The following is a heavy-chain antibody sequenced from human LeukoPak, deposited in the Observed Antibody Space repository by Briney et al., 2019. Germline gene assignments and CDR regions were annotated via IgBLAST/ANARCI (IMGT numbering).Heavy chain of an antibody. CDR1: GVSISSYH. V-gene: IGHV4-4*07. J-gene: IGHJ4*02. CDR3: ARDGLYSYGYSYFDY. Sequence: SETLSLTCTVSGVSISSYHWSWIRQPAGKGLEWIGRVHTSGTTNYNPSLKSRVTMSVDTSKNQLSLMLTSVTAADTAVYYCARDGLYSYGYSYFDYWGQGTLVTVSP. D-gene: IGHD5-18*01. CDR2: VHTSGTT.